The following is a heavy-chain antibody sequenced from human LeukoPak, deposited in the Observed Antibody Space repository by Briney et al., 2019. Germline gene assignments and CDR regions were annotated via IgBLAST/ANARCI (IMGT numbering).Heavy chain of an antibody. CDR2: IIPIFGTA. V-gene: IGHV1-69*05. CDR3: ARGEAALPHYYYYMDV. D-gene: IGHD6-13*01. Sequence: SVKVSCKASGGTFSSYAISWVRQAPGQGLEWMGGIIPIFGTANYAQKFQGRVTITTDESTSTAYMELSSLRSEGTAVYYCARGEAALPHYYYYMDVWGKGTTVTVS. J-gene: IGHJ6*03. CDR1: GGTFSSYA.